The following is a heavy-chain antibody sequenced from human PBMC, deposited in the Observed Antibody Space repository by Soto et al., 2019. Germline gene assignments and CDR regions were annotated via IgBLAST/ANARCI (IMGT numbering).Heavy chain of an antibody. CDR1: GGSISSYY. CDR3: ARLRAAVPAPSGYGSGFDP. J-gene: IGHJ5*02. D-gene: IGHD6-19*01. Sequence: SETLSLTCTVSGGSISSYYWSWIRQPPGKGLEWIGYIYYSGSTNYNPSLKSRVTISVDTSKNQFSLKLSSVTAADTAVYYYARLRAAVPAPSGYGSGFDPWGQGTQVTVSS. V-gene: IGHV4-59*01. CDR2: IYYSGST.